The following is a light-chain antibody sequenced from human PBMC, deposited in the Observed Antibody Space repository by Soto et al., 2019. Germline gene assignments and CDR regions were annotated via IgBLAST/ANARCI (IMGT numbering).Light chain of an antibody. V-gene: IGKV3-20*01. CDR3: QHYVTSSIT. CDR1: QSVTSTS. Sequence: EIVLTQSPCTLSLSLGERVTLSCRARQSVTSTSLAWYQQKPGQAPRLLMYGASSRATGTPDRISGGGSGTDFTLTISRLEPEDFAVYYCQHYVTSSITFGQGTRLEIK. CDR2: GAS. J-gene: IGKJ5*01.